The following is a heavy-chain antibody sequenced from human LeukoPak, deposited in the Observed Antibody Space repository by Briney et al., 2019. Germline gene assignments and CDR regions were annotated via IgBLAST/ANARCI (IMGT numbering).Heavy chain of an antibody. CDR3: ARRYCSGGSCYSGAFDI. D-gene: IGHD2-15*01. J-gene: IGHJ3*02. CDR1: GGSISIYY. V-gene: IGHV4-59*08. CDR2: IYYSGST. Sequence: SSETLSLTCTVSGGSISIYYWSWIRQPPGKGLEWIGYIYYSGSTNYNPSLKSRVTISVDTSKNQFSLKLSSVTAADTAVYYCARRYCSGGSCYSGAFDIWGQGTMVTVSS.